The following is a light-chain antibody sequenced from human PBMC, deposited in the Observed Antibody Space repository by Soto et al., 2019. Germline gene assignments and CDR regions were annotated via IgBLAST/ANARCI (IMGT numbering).Light chain of an antibody. CDR3: QQYESTPPT. CDR2: WGS. J-gene: IGKJ2*01. CDR1: QSVLYSSNNKNY. V-gene: IGKV4-1*01. Sequence: DIVMTQSPDSLAVSLGERATINCKSSQSVLYSSNNKNYLAWYQQRPGQPPKLLIYWGSTRESGVPDRFSGGGSGTDFTLTITSLQAEDVAVYYCQQYESTPPTFGQGTKLEIK.